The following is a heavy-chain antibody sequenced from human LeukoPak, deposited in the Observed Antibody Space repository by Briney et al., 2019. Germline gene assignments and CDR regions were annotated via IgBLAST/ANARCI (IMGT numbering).Heavy chain of an antibody. J-gene: IGHJ5*02. CDR2: IYYSGST. CDR1: GGSISSGDYY. CDR3: AREVYIVVVPAAIQYWFDP. Sequence: SETLSLTCTVSGGSISSGDYYWSWIPQPPGKGLEWIGYIYYSGSTYYNPSLKSRVTISVDTSKNQFPLKLSSVTAADTAVYYCAREVYIVVVPAAIQYWFDPWGQGTLVTVSS. D-gene: IGHD2-2*01. V-gene: IGHV4-30-4*08.